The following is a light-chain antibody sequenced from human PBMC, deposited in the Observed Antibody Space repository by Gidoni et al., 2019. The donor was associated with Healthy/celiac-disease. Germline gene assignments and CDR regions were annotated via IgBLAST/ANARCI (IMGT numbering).Light chain of an antibody. J-gene: IGKJ4*01. V-gene: IGKV3-20*01. Sequence: EIVLTQSPGTLSLSPGERATLSCRASQSVSSSYLAGYQQKPGQAPRLLIYGASSRATGIPDRFSGSGSGTDFTLTISILEPEDFAVYYCQQYGSSPRTFGGGTKVEIK. CDR3: QQYGSSPRT. CDR1: QSVSSSY. CDR2: GAS.